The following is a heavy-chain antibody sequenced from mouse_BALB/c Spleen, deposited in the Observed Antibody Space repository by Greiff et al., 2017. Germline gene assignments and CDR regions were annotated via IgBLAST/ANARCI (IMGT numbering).Heavy chain of an antibody. CDR1: GFTFSSYA. V-gene: IGHV5-9-3*01. CDR3: ASHSGYGSSYAMDY. J-gene: IGHJ4*01. D-gene: IGHD1-1*01. Sequence: EVKLMESGGGLVKPGGSLKLSCAASGFTFSSYAMSWVRQTPEKRLEWVATISSGGSYTYYPDSVKGRFTISRDNAKNTLYLQMSSLRSEDTAMYYCASHSGYGSSYAMDYWGQGTSVTVSS. CDR2: ISSGGSYT.